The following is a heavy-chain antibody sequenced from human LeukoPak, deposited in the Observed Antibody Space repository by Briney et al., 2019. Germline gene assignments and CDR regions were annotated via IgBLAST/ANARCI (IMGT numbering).Heavy chain of an antibody. J-gene: IGHJ3*02. CDR1: GFTFSDHA. CDR3: VRRRVGVAPASDM. D-gene: IGHD1-26*01. Sequence: PGGSLRLSCAAFGFTFSDHAMDRVRQAPGEGLEWVARCRGKTNSYSTEYAASVNGRFTISRDDSKNSLYLQMNSLKTEDTAVYYCVRRRVGVAPASDMWGQGTTVTVSS. CDR2: CRGKTNSYST. V-gene: IGHV3-72*01.